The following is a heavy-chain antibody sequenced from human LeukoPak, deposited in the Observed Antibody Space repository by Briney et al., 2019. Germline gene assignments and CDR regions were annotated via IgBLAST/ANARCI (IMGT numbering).Heavy chain of an antibody. D-gene: IGHD2-8*02. J-gene: IGHJ4*02. V-gene: IGHV1-46*01. CDR1: GYTFTSYY. Sequence: GASVNVSCKASGYTFTSYYMHWVRQAPGQGLEWMGIINPSGGSTSYAQKFQGRVTMTRDTSTSTVYMELSSLRSEDTAVYYCARGTGIEQPPQYYFDYWGQGTLVTVSS. CDR3: ARGTGIEQPPQYYFDY. CDR2: INPSGGST.